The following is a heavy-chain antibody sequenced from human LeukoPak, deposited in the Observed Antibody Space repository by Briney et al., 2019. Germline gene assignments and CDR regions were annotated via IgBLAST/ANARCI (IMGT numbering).Heavy chain of an antibody. J-gene: IGHJ5*02. CDR3: ARVFNWFDP. Sequence: SETLSLTCTVSGGSISSSSYYWGWIRQPAGKGLEWIGRIYTSGSTNYNPSLKSRVTISVDTSKNQFSLKLSSVTAADTAVYYCARVFNWFDPWGQGTLVTVSS. V-gene: IGHV4-61*02. CDR2: IYTSGST. CDR1: GGSISSSSYY.